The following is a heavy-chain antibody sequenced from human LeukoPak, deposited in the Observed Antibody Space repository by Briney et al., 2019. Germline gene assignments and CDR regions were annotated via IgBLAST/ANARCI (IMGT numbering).Heavy chain of an antibody. Sequence: PGGSLRLSCAASGFTFSSYSMNWVRQAPGKGLVWVSRINSDGSSTSYADSVKGRFTISRDNAKNTLYVQMNSLRAEDTAVYYCARGSGYGVFDYWGQGTLVTVSS. V-gene: IGHV3-74*01. CDR2: INSDGSST. CDR3: ARGSGYGVFDY. CDR1: GFTFSSYS. J-gene: IGHJ4*02. D-gene: IGHD6-25*01.